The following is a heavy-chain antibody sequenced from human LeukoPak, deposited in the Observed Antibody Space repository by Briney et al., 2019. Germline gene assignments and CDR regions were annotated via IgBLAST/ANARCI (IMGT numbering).Heavy chain of an antibody. D-gene: IGHD6-13*01. CDR2: ISSSGSTI. CDR1: GFTFSDYY. J-gene: IGHJ6*03. CDR3: ARGAAAHASYYYYMDV. V-gene: IGHV3-11*04. Sequence: GGSLRLSCAASGFTFSDYYMSWIRQAPGKGLEWVSYISSSGSTIYYADSVKGRFTISRDNAKNSLYLQMNSLRAEDTAVYHCARGAAAHASYYYYMDVWGKGTTVTVYS.